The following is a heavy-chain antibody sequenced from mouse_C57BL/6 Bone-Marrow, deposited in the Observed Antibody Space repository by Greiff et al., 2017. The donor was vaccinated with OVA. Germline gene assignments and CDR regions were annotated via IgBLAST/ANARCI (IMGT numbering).Heavy chain of an antibody. CDR1: GYSITSGYY. CDR2: ISYDGSN. CDR3: ARSWLNRFAY. D-gene: IGHD2-2*01. Sequence: ESGAGLVKPSQSLSLTCSVTGYSITSGYYWYWIRPFAGNKLEWIGYISYDGSNNYNPSLKNRLSITRDTSKNPIYLQLSSVTTEDTATYYCARSWLNRFAYWGQGTLVTVSA. J-gene: IGHJ3*01. V-gene: IGHV3-6*01.